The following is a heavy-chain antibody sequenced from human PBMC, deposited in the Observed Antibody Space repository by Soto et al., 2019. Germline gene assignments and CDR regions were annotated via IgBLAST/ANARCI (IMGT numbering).Heavy chain of an antibody. D-gene: IGHD4-17*01. CDR2: IYSGGGT. V-gene: IGHV3-53*02. CDR1: GLIVSTNY. Sequence: QLVETGGGLIQPGGSLRLSCAASGLIVSTNYMTRVRQAPGKGLEWVSLIYSGGGTYYADSVKGRFTISSDNSKNTLFLQMNSLRGEDTAVYYCARASGGAHDAFGIWGQGTMVTVSS. CDR3: ARASGGAHDAFGI. J-gene: IGHJ3*02.